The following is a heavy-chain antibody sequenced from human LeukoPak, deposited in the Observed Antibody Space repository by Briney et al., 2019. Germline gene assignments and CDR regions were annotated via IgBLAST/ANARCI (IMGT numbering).Heavy chain of an antibody. CDR1: GYTFTSYY. D-gene: IGHD3-22*01. CDR2: INTSGGST. V-gene: IGHV1-46*01. J-gene: IGHJ4*02. Sequence: ASVKVSCKASGYTFTSYYMHWVRQAPGHWLEWMGIINTSGGSTSYEQKFQGGVTLTGDTSTSTVYMELSSLRSEDTAVYYCCYDSSGYYDYWGQGTLVSVSS. CDR3: CYDSSGYYDY.